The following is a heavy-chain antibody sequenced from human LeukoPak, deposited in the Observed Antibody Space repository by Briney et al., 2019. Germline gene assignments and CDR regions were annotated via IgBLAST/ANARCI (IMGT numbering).Heavy chain of an antibody. Sequence: TGGSLRLSWPASGFTFSNYAMRWVRKAPGKGLEWFSGISGSGDTTYYADSVKGRFTISRDNSKNTLHLQMNSLRAEDTAVYFCARRSGVAVAGAFDYWGQGTLVTVSS. CDR1: GFTFSNYA. CDR2: ISGSGDTT. V-gene: IGHV3-23*01. D-gene: IGHD6-19*01. J-gene: IGHJ4*02. CDR3: ARRSGVAVAGAFDY.